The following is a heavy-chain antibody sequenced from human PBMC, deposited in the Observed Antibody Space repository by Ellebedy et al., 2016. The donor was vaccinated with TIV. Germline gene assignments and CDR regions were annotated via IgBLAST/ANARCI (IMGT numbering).Heavy chain of an antibody. D-gene: IGHD3-9*01. CDR1: GYTFTSYG. Sequence: ASVKVSXXASGYTFTSYGISWVRQAPGQGLEWMGWISAYNGNTNYAQKLQGRVTMTTDTSTSTAYIELRSLRSDDTAVYYCARDRYDILTGYSILYYYYGMDVWGQGTTVTVSS. J-gene: IGHJ6*02. CDR3: ARDRYDILTGYSILYYYYGMDV. V-gene: IGHV1-18*01. CDR2: ISAYNGNT.